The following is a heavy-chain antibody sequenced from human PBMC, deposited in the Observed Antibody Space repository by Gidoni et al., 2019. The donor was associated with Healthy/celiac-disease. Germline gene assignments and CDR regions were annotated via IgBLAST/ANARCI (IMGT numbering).Heavy chain of an antibody. CDR1: GFTFSSYW. J-gene: IGHJ6*02. CDR3: ARGGVEMVYYYYYGMDV. V-gene: IGHV3-74*01. D-gene: IGHD2-15*01. Sequence: EVQLVESGGGLVQPGGSLRLSCAASGFTFSSYWMHWVRQAPGKGLVWVSRINSDGSSTSYADSVKGRFTISRDNAKNTLYLQMNSLRAEDTAVYYCARGGVEMVYYYYYGMDVWGQGTTVTVSS. CDR2: INSDGSST.